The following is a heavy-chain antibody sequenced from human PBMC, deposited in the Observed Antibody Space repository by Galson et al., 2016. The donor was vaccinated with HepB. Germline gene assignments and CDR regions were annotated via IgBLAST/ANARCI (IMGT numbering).Heavy chain of an antibody. J-gene: IGHJ4*02. Sequence: TLSLTCSVSGDSIDNGGYFWTWIRQHPEKGLEWIGYIYYTGKTYYNPSLKSRLSISVDTSRNQFSLWLSSVIAADTAVYYCARIGDYGGNAVSVWGQGRLVTVSS. V-gene: IGHV4-31*03. CDR3: ARIGDYGGNAVSV. D-gene: IGHD4-17*01. CDR1: GDSIDNGGYF. CDR2: IYYTGKT.